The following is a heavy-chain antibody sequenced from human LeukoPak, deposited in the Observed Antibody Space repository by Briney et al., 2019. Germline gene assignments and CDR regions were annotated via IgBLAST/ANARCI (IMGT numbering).Heavy chain of an antibody. CDR1: GGSFSGYY. CDR3: ARDGAVDILTGYGAFYI. J-gene: IGHJ3*02. CDR2: VFHSGST. V-gene: IGHV4-59*01. Sequence: SETLSLTCAVYGGSFSGYYWSWIRQPPGKGLEWIGNVFHSGSTNYNPSLKSRVTISVDTSKNQFSLKLNSVTAADTAIYYCARDGAVDILTGYGAFYIRGQGTMVIVS. D-gene: IGHD3-9*01.